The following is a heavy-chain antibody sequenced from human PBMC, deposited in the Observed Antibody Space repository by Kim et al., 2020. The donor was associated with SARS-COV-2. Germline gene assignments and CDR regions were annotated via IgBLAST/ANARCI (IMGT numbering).Heavy chain of an antibody. Sequence: GGSLRLSCAASGFTFSSYAMHWVRQAPGKGLEWVAVIWYDGSNKYYADSVKGRFTISRDNSKNTLYLQMNSLRAEDTAVYYCAKDLPRHIVVVTANGMDVWGQGTTVTVSS. V-gene: IGHV3-33*06. CDR1: GFTFSSYA. J-gene: IGHJ6*02. CDR2: IWYDGSNK. CDR3: AKDLPRHIVVVTANGMDV. D-gene: IGHD2-21*02.